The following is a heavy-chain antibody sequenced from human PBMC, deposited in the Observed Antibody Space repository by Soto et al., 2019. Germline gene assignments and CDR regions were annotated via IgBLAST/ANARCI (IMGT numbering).Heavy chain of an antibody. V-gene: IGHV1-69*01. J-gene: IGHJ6*02. Sequence: QVQLVQSGAEVKKPGSSVKVSCKASGGTFSSYAISWVRQAPGQGREWMGGIIPIFGTANDAQKFQGRVTITADESTSTAYMELSSLRDEDTAVYYCASPGAGLPAAKQYYCYGMDVWGQGTTVTVSS. CDR3: ASPGAGLPAAKQYYCYGMDV. CDR2: IIPIFGTA. CDR1: GGTFSSYA. D-gene: IGHD2-2*01.